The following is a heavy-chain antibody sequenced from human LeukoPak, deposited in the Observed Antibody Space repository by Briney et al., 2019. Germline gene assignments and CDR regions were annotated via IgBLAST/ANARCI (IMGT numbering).Heavy chain of an antibody. CDR2: IKQDGSEK. Sequence: GGSLRPSCAASGFTLSSNWMIWVRQAPGKGLEWVAIIKQDGSEKYYVDSVKGRFTISRDNAKNSPYLQMNSLRAEDTAVYYCARGNGFIIDYWGQGTLVTVSS. CDR3: ARGNGFIIDY. CDR1: GFTLSSNW. D-gene: IGHD2-8*01. J-gene: IGHJ4*02. V-gene: IGHV3-7*01.